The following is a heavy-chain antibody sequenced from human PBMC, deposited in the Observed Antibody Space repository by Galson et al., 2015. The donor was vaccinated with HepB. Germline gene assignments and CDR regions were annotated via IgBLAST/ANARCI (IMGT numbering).Heavy chain of an antibody. D-gene: IGHD3-10*01. V-gene: IGHV3-74*01. Sequence: SLRLSCAASGFTFSTYWMHWVRQAPGEGLVQVSRMNNDGSTINYADSVKGRFTISRDNAKNTLYLQMNSLRAEDTAVYYCTRAGSYRFDYWGQGALVTVSS. CDR2: MNNDGSTI. J-gene: IGHJ4*02. CDR3: TRAGSYRFDY. CDR1: GFTFSTYW.